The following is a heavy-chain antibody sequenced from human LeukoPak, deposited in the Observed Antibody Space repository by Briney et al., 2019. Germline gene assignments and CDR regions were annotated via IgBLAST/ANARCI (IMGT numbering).Heavy chain of an antibody. CDR1: GFTFSSYV. D-gene: IGHD7-27*01. CDR2: ISPSGGGT. Sequence: GGSLRLSCAASGFTFSSYVMSWVRQAPGKGLEWVSGISPSGGGTYYADSVKGRFTISRDDSKNTLSLQMNSLRVEDTAVYYCAQDLAWGAFDHWGQGTLVTVSS. J-gene: IGHJ4*02. CDR3: AQDLAWGAFDH. V-gene: IGHV3-23*01.